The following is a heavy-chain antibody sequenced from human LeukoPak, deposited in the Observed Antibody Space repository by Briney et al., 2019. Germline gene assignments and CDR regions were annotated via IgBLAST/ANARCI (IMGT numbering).Heavy chain of an antibody. Sequence: SETPSLTCTVSGGSISSDNYYWSWIRQPPGKGLEWIGFVHYSGSTHYNPSLKSRVTISVDTSKNQVSLKLTSVTAADTAVYYCARTEESGYNYGYFGYYYYMDVWGKGTTVTVSS. V-gene: IGHV4-61*01. J-gene: IGHJ6*03. CDR1: GGSISSDNYY. D-gene: IGHD5-18*01. CDR3: ARTEESGYNYGYFGYYYYMDV. CDR2: VHYSGST.